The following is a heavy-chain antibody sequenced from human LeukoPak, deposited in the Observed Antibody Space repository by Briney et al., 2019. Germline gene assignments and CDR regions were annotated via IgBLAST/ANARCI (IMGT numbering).Heavy chain of an antibody. J-gene: IGHJ5*02. CDR2: IRRKVYGGTA. Sequence: GGSLRLSCAASGFTFSDSTMSWYRQAPGKGLEWVGFIRRKVYGGTAEYAASVKGRFTISRDDSKSIAYLQMNSLKTEDTAVYYCTRDRRYFDHWGLFNWFDPWGQGTLVTVSS. D-gene: IGHD3-9*01. V-gene: IGHV3-49*03. CDR1: GFTFSDST. CDR3: TRDRRYFDHWGLFNWFDP.